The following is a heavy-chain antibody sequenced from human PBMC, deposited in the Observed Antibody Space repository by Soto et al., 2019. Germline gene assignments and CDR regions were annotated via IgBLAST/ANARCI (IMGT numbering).Heavy chain of an antibody. CDR3: AKRGFDSGGWDYYAFDV. CDR1: GFTFHTYA. J-gene: IGHJ6*02. V-gene: IGHV3-23*01. Sequence: GGSLRLSCAASGFTFHTYAMTWVRQAPEKGLEWVSAITGGGGRTYYADSVKGRFTISRDNSKNTLYLQMNSLRVEDTAVYYCAKRGFDSGGWDYYAFDVWGQGPAVTVSS. CDR2: ITGGGGRT. D-gene: IGHD5-12*01.